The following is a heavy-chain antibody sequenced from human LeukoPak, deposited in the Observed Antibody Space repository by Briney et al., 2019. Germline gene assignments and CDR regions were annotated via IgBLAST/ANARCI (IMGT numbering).Heavy chain of an antibody. Sequence: SETLSLTCAVYGGSFSGYYWSWIRQPPGKGLEWIGEINHSGSTNYNPSLKSRVTISVDTSKNQFSLKLSSVTAADTAVYYCARGCPITMARGARHRYDYWGQGTLVTVSS. D-gene: IGHD3-10*01. V-gene: IGHV4-34*01. CDR2: INHSGST. J-gene: IGHJ4*02. CDR3: ARGCPITMARGARHRYDY. CDR1: GGSFSGYY.